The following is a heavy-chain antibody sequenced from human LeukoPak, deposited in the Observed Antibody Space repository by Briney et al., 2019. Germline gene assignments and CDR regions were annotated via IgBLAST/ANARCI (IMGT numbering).Heavy chain of an antibody. V-gene: IGHV4-39*01. CDR1: GDSITSTTSY. CDR2: IYYSGTT. D-gene: IGHD1-26*01. J-gene: IGHJ4*02. CDR3: ARSTSGSYFWADK. Sequence: PSETLSLTCTVSGDSITSTTSYWGWISQSPGKGLEWIGSIYYSGTTYYNPSLKSRVTISVDTSKSQFSLKLTSVTAADTAVYYCARSTSGSYFWADKWGQGTLVTVSS.